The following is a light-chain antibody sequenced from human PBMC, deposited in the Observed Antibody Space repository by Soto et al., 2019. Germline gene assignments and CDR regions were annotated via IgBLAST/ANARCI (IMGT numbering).Light chain of an antibody. Sequence: DIQLTQSPSFLSASVGDRFTITCRASQGISSSLAWFQQQPGKAPKLLIYAASTLQSLVPSRFSGSGSGTEFTITINSLQPADFATYYCQQVNPYPHTFGQGTKLEIK. J-gene: IGKJ2*01. CDR2: AAS. CDR1: QGISSS. CDR3: QQVNPYPHT. V-gene: IGKV1-9*01.